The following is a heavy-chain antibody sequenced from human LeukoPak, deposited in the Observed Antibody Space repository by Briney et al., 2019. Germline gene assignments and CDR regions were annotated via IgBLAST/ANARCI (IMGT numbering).Heavy chain of an antibody. CDR3: ARDDIVVVVPAGDYYYMDV. V-gene: IGHV3-21*01. CDR1: RFTFSDYT. Sequence: PGGSLRLSCAASRFTFSDYTMNWVRQAPGKGLEWVSSISGSSSYIYYADSVKGRFTISRDNAKNSLYLQMNSLRAEDTAVYYCARDDIVVVVPAGDYYYMDVWGKGTTVTVSS. J-gene: IGHJ6*03. D-gene: IGHD2-15*01. CDR2: ISGSSSYI.